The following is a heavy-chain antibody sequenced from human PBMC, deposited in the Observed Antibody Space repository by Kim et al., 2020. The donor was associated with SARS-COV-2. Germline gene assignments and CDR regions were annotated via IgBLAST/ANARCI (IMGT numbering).Heavy chain of an antibody. CDR1: GFTFRSYA. CDR2: ISDSGRKT. Sequence: GGSLRLSCAASGFTFRSYAMSWVRQAPGKGLEWVSAISDSGRKTYYADSARGRFAISRDNSRNTLFLQMNSLRAEDTAIYYCTKETPLAVASSWGQGTL. V-gene: IGHV3-23*01. CDR3: TKETPLAVASS. J-gene: IGHJ5*02. D-gene: IGHD6-19*01.